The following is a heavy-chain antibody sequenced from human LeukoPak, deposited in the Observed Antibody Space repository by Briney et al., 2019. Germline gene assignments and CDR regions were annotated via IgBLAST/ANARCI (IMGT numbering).Heavy chain of an antibody. V-gene: IGHV1-2*02. CDR3: ARGATVTTPAGSYYYYYMDV. CDR1: GYTFTGYY. D-gene: IGHD4-17*01. CDR2: INPNSGGT. J-gene: IGHJ6*03. Sequence: GASVKVSCKASGYTFTGYYMHWVRQAPGQGLERMGWINPNSGGTNYAQKFQGRVTMTRDTSISTAYMELSRLRSDDTAVYYCARGATVTTPAGSYYYYYMDVWGKGTTVTVSS.